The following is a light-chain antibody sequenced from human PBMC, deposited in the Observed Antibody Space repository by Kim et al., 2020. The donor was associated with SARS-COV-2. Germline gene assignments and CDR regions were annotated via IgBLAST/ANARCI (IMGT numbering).Light chain of an antibody. Sequence: SPGERATLSCRASQCININLAWYQQKPGQAPRLLIYDASTRATGIPARFSGSGSGTEFTLTISSLQSEDFAFYHCQQYNHWSALSFGGGTKVDIK. J-gene: IGKJ4*01. CDR3: QQYNHWSALS. CDR1: QCININ. CDR2: DAS. V-gene: IGKV3-15*01.